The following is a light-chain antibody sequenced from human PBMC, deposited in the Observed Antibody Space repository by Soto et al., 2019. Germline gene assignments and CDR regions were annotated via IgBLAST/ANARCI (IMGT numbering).Light chain of an antibody. Sequence: EILLSQSPGVLSLSPGQRATLTCRASQSVKTSLAWYQQKPGQPPRLLIYDASYRATGIPARFSGSGSGTDFSLTISGLEPEDVAVYFCQQRSNWPPVTFGGGTKVQI. J-gene: IGKJ4*01. CDR3: QQRSNWPPVT. CDR1: QSVKTS. V-gene: IGKV3-11*01. CDR2: DAS.